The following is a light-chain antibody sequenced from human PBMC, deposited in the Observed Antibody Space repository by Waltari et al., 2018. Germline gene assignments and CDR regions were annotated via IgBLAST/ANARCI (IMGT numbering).Light chain of an antibody. CDR3: QQRTDWPLT. J-gene: IGKJ4*01. Sequence: EIVLTQSPATLSLSPGERATLPCRASQTIKNYLAWYQQKPGQPPRLLIYHASNRATGIPARFSGSGSGTDFTLTISSLEPEDFAVYYCQQRTDWPLTFGGGTTVEIK. CDR1: QTIKNY. CDR2: HAS. V-gene: IGKV3-11*01.